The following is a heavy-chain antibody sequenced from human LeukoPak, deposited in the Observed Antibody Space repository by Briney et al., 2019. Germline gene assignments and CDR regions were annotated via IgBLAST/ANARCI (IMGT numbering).Heavy chain of an antibody. CDR2: FDPEDGET. CDR1: GYTLTELS. J-gene: IGHJ4*02. CDR3: ATEVQWGFGLDY. D-gene: IGHD6-19*01. Sequence: ASVKVSCKVSGYTLTELSMHWVRQAPGKGLEWMGGFDPEDGETIYAQKFQGRVTMTEDTSTDTAYMELSSLRSEDTAVYYCATEVQWGFGLDYWGQGTLVTVSS. V-gene: IGHV1-24*01.